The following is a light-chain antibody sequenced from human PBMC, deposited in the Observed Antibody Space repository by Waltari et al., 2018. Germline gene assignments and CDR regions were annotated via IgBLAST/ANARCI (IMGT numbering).Light chain of an antibody. Sequence: VLTQSPDTLSLSPGERATVSCRASQSLTKRYLAWYQPKPVQAPRLLIYGASSSAAGIPDRFSGSGSGTDVTLTISRLEPEDFAVYYCQQYGSSILYTFGQGTKLEIK. CDR1: QSLTKRY. V-gene: IGKV3-20*01. J-gene: IGKJ2*01. CDR2: GAS. CDR3: QQYGSSILYT.